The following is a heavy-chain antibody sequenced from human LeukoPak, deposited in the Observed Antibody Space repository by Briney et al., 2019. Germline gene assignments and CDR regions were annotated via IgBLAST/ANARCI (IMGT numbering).Heavy chain of an antibody. J-gene: IGHJ4*02. V-gene: IGHV3-64*01. D-gene: IGHD5-12*01. CDR2: ISSNGGST. CDR1: GFTFSSYA. Sequence: GGSLRLSCAASGFTFSSYAMHWVRQAPGKGLEYVSAISSNGGSTYYANSVKGRFTISRDNSKNTLYLQMGSLRAEDMAVYYCATLLIGYDWITLDYWGQGTLVTVSS. CDR3: ATLLIGYDWITLDY.